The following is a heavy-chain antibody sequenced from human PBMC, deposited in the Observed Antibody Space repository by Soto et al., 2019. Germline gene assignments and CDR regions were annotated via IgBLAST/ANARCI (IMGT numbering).Heavy chain of an antibody. CDR2: IYYSGST. Sequence: KPSETLSLTCTVSGGSISSGDYYWSWIRQPPGKGLEWIGYIYYSGSTYYNPSLKSRVTISVDTSKNQFSLKLSSVTAADTAVYCCARERKQSTIFGVVILPRLVIWGQGTMVTVSS. D-gene: IGHD3-3*01. V-gene: IGHV4-30-4*01. CDR1: GGSISSGDYY. CDR3: ARERKQSTIFGVVILPRLVI. J-gene: IGHJ3*02.